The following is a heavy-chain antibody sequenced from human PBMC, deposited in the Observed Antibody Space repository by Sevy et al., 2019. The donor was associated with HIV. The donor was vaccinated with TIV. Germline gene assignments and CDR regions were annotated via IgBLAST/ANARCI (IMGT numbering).Heavy chain of an antibody. CDR1: GFTFSSYG. V-gene: IGHV3-30*18. Sequence: GGFLRLYCAASGFTFSSYGMHWVRQAPGKGLEWVAVISYDGSNKYYADSVKGRFTISRDNSKNTLYLQMNSLRAEDTAVYYCAKDGMVTGEWLGESNLSVAPYYYGMDVWGQGTTVTVSS. CDR2: ISYDGSNK. D-gene: IGHD3-10*01. J-gene: IGHJ6*02. CDR3: AKDGMVTGEWLGESNLSVAPYYYGMDV.